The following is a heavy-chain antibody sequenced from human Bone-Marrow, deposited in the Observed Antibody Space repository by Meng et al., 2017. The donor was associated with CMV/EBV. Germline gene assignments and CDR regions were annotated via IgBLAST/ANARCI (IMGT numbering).Heavy chain of an antibody. V-gene: IGHV6-1*01. CDR3: ANGIAAAGTGHYYYGMDV. CDR1: GDSVSSNSAA. J-gene: IGHJ6*02. Sequence: SQTLSLTCAISGDSVSSNSAAWNWIRQSPSRGLEWLGRTYYRSKWYNDYAVSVKSRITINPDTSKNQFSLQLNSVTPEDTAVYYCANGIAAAGTGHYYYGMDVWGQGTTVTVSS. CDR2: TYYRSKWYN. D-gene: IGHD6-13*01.